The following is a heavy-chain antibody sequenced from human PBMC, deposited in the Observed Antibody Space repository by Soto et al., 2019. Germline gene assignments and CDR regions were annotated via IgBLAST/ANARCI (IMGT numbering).Heavy chain of an antibody. CDR2: IYYSGST. V-gene: IGHV4-59*08. D-gene: IGHD3-3*01. Sequence: QVQLQESGPGLVKPSETLSLTCTVSGGSISSYYWSWIRQPPGRGLEWIGYIYYSGSTNYNPSLRSRVTISVDTSKNQFSLKLSSVTAADTAVYYCARHEADYDAFDPWGQGTLVTVSS. CDR1: GGSISSYY. J-gene: IGHJ5*02. CDR3: ARHEADYDAFDP.